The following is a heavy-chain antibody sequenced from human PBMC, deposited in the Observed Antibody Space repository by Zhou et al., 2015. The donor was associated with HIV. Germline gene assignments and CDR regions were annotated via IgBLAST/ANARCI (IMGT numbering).Heavy chain of an antibody. D-gene: IGHD3-22*01. J-gene: IGHJ4*02. CDR1: GYTFTSYY. CDR2: INPSGGST. V-gene: IGHV1-46*01. CDR3: ARDTSVADYYDSSGYYFDY. Sequence: QVQLVQSGAEVKKPGASVKVSCKASGYTFTSYYMHWVRQAPGQGLEWMGIINPSGGSTSYAQKFQGRVTMTRDTSTSTVYMELSSLRSEDTAVYYCARDTSVADYYDSSGYYFDYWGQGTLVTVSS.